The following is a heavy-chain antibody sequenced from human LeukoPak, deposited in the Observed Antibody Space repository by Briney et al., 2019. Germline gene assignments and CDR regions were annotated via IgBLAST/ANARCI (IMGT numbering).Heavy chain of an antibody. CDR1: GGSISSSSYY. D-gene: IGHD6-19*01. V-gene: IGHV4-61*05. J-gene: IGHJ4*02. CDR3: ARGAGWYNY. CDR2: IHHSGKT. Sequence: PSETLSLTCTVSGGSISSSSYYWGWLRQPPGEGPEWIGYIHHSGKTNYNPSLKSRVTISIDTSKKQFSLKLSSVTAADTAVYYCARGAGWYNYWGQGTLVTVSS.